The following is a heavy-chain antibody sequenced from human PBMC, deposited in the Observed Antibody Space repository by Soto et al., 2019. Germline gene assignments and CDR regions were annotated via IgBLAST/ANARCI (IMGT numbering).Heavy chain of an antibody. CDR1: GYTLTELS. V-gene: IGHV1-24*01. D-gene: IGHD3-22*01. CDR3: ATVYQTDYYDSSGYYYPYFDY. Sequence: ASVKVSCKVSGYTLTELSMHWVRQAPGKGLEWMGGFDPEDGETIYAQKFPGRVTMTEDTSTDTAYMELSSLRSEDTAVYYCATVYQTDYYDSSGYYYPYFDYWGQGTLVTVSS. J-gene: IGHJ4*02. CDR2: FDPEDGET.